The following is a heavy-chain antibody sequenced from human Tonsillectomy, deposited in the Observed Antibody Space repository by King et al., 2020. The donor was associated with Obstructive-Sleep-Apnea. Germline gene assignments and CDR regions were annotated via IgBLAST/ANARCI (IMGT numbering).Heavy chain of an antibody. CDR3: AGDRGQRLLRFSFDI. V-gene: IGHV3-30*04. Sequence: VQLVESGGGVVQPGRSLRLSCAASRFTFSSYAMHWVRQAPGKGLEWVAVISYDGSEKYHADSVKGRFTISRDNSKNTLYLQMNSLGAEDTAVYYCAGDRGQRLLRFSFDIWGQGTMVTVSS. CDR1: RFTFSSYA. J-gene: IGHJ3*02. D-gene: IGHD6-25*01. CDR2: ISYDGSEK.